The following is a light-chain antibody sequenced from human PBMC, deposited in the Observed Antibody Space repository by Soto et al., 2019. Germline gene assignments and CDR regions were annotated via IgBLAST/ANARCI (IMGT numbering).Light chain of an antibody. CDR3: SSYTSSSTPYV. CDR2: DVS. V-gene: IGLV2-14*01. J-gene: IGLJ1*01. CDR1: SSDVGGYNY. Sequence: QSVLTQPASVSGSPGQSITISCTGTSSDVGGYNYVSWYQQHPGKAPKLMIYDVSNRPSGVSNRFSGSKSGNTASLTISGLQAEDEDDDYCSSYTSSSTPYVFGTGTKLTVL.